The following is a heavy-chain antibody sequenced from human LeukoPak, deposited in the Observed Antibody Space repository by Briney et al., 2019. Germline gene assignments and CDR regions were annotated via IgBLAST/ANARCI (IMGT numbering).Heavy chain of an antibody. Sequence: PSETLSLTCTVSGYSITSGYYWGWIRQPPGKGLEWIGNIYHSGSTYYNPSLKSRVTISVDTSKNQFSLKLSSVTAADTAVYYCAKDHGIETQLWFFDYWGQGTLVTVSS. CDR3: AKDHGIETQLWFFDY. V-gene: IGHV4-38-2*02. CDR1: GYSITSGYY. CDR2: IYHSGST. D-gene: IGHD5-18*01. J-gene: IGHJ4*02.